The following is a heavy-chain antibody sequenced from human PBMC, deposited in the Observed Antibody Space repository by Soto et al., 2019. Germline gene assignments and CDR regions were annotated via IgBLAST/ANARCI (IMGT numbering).Heavy chain of an antibody. Sequence: GGSLRLSCAASGFTFDDYAMHWVRQAPGKGLEWVSGISWNSGSIGYADSVKGRFTISRDNAKNSLYLQMNSLRAEDTALYYCAKGGGIAVAGENWYFDLWGRGTLVTVSS. CDR3: AKGGGIAVAGENWYFDL. V-gene: IGHV3-9*01. CDR1: GFTFDDYA. J-gene: IGHJ2*01. D-gene: IGHD6-19*01. CDR2: ISWNSGSI.